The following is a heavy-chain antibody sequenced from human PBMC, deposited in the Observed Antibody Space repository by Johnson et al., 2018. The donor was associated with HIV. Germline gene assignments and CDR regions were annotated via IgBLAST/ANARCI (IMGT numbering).Heavy chain of an antibody. Sequence: QVQLVESGGGLVQPGRSLRLSCAASGFTFSSFGMHWVRQAPGKGLEWVAVIWYDGSNKYYADSVKGRVTISRDNSKRTLYLQMNSLRSEDTSVYYCAKDGAGQDAFDIWGQGTMVTVAS. CDR1: GFTFSSFG. J-gene: IGHJ3*02. V-gene: IGHV3-33*06. CDR3: AKDGAGQDAFDI. D-gene: IGHD3-16*01. CDR2: IWYDGSNK.